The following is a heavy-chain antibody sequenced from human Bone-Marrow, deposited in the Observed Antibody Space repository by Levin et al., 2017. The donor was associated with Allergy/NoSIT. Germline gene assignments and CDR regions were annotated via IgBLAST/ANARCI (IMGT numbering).Heavy chain of an antibody. J-gene: IGHJ5*02. CDR3: ARSDWFDP. CDR2: IKGDGSTT. V-gene: IGHV3-74*03. Sequence: PGGSLRLSCAASGFTLSGYWMNWVRQAPGKGPVWVSRIKGDGSTTTYADSVKGRFTISRDNAKNTLYLQMNSLRAEDTAVYYCARSDWFDPWGQGTLVTVSS. CDR1: GFTLSGYW.